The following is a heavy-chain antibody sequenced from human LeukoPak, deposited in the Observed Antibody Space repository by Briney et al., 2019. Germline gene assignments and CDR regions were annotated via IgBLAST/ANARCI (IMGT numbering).Heavy chain of an antibody. Sequence: SETLSLTCTVSGVSISHSYWSWLRQPPGKGLEWIGYIYYTGTTNYNPSLKSRVTISLDTSKNQFTLKLSSVTAADTAVYYCARDNPATRGFDSFDIWGQGTMVTVSS. CDR3: ARDNPATRGFDSFDI. V-gene: IGHV4-59*01. CDR2: IYYTGTT. CDR1: GVSISHSY. J-gene: IGHJ3*02. D-gene: IGHD1-14*01.